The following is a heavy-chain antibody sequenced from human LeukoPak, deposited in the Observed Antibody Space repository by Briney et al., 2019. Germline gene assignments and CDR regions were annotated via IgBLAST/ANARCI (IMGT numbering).Heavy chain of an antibody. D-gene: IGHD3-10*01. CDR3: AKGLWFGEFHPFDY. CDR1: GFTFDDYA. J-gene: IGHJ4*02. V-gene: IGHV3-9*01. CDR2: ISWNSGSI. Sequence: GGSLRLSCAASGFTFDDYAMNWFRQAPGKGLEWVSGISWNSGSIGYADSVKGRFTISRDNAKNSLYLRMNSLRAEDTALYYCAKGLWFGEFHPFDYWGQGTLVTVSS.